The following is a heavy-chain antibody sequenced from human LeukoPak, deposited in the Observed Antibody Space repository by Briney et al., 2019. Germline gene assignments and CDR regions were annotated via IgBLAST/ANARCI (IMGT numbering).Heavy chain of an antibody. CDR2: ISGDGGGT. Sequence: GGSLRLSCAASGFTFDDYAMHWVRQAPGKGLEWVSLISGDGGGTYYADSVKGRFTISRDNSKNSLYLQMNSLRTEETALYYWAKVLRRDGDWFDYWGQGTLVTVSS. V-gene: IGHV3-43*02. J-gene: IGHJ4*02. CDR3: AKVLRRDGDWFDY. D-gene: IGHD5-24*01. CDR1: GFTFDDYA.